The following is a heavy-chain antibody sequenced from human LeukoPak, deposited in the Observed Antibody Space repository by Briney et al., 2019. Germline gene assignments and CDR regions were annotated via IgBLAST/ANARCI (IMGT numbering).Heavy chain of an antibody. D-gene: IGHD6-13*01. CDR3: ARGRRIAAAGTSDFDY. CDR1: GYTFTGYY. V-gene: IGHV1-2*02. CDR2: INPNSGGT. Sequence: GASVKVSCKASGYTFTGYYVHWVRQAPGQGLEWMGWINPNSGGTNYAQKFQGRVTMTRDTSISTAYMELSRLRSDDTAVYYCARGRRIAAAGTSDFDYWGQGTLVTVSS. J-gene: IGHJ4*02.